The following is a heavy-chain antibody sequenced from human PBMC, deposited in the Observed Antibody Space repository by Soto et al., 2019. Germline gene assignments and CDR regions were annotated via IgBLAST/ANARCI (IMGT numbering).Heavy chain of an antibody. Sequence: PGGSLALSCAASGFTFGSSGMSWVRQAPGKGLEWVSAISGSGGSTYYADSVKGRFAISRDNSKNTLYLQMNSLRAEDTAVYYCAKDVVTATLYWGQGTLVTVSS. CDR3: AKDVVTATLY. CDR2: ISGSGGST. CDR1: GFTFGSSG. J-gene: IGHJ4*02. D-gene: IGHD2-21*02. V-gene: IGHV3-23*01.